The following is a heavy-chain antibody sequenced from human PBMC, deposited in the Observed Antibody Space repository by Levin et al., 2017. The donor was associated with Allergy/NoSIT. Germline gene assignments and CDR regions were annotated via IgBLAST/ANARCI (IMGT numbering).Heavy chain of an antibody. V-gene: IGHV3-7*01. CDR1: GFTFRSYC. CDR2: IKEDGGEK. CDR3: ASSSGGKDSGGYLDY. Sequence: PGESLKISCAASGFTFRSYCMTWVRQAPGKGLEWVANIKEDGGEKYYVDSVRGRFTIFRDDAENSLYLQMNRLRVEDTAVYYCASSSGGKDSGGYLDYWGQGILVAVSS. J-gene: IGHJ4*02. D-gene: IGHD2-15*01.